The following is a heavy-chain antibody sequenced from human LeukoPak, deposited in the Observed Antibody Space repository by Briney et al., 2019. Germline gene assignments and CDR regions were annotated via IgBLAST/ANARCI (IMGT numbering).Heavy chain of an antibody. CDR3: ASSTAMVTFDY. J-gene: IGHJ4*02. CDR2: IYTSGST. CDR1: GGSISSGSYY. Sequence: SETLSLTCTVSGGSISSGSYYWSWIRQPAGKGLEWIGRIYTSGSTNYNPSLKSRVTISVDTSKNQFSLKLSSVPAADTAVYYCASSTAMVTFDYWGQGTLVTVSS. V-gene: IGHV4-61*02. D-gene: IGHD5-18*01.